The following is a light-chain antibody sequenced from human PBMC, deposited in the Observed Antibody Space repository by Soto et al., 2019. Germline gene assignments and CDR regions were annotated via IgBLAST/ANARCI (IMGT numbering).Light chain of an antibody. Sequence: EIVLTQSPATLSLSPGERATLSCRASQSVSSYFAWYQQKPGQAPRLLIYDASNRATGIPARFSGSGSGTDFTLTISSLEPEDFAVYYCQQRSDWPLAFGPGTKV. V-gene: IGKV3-11*01. CDR2: DAS. J-gene: IGKJ1*01. CDR3: QQRSDWPLA. CDR1: QSVSSY.